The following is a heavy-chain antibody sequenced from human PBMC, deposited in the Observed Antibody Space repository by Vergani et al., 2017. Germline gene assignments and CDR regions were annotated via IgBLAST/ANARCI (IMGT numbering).Heavy chain of an antibody. J-gene: IGHJ6*02. Sequence: VQLLESGGGVVQPGRSLRLSCAASGFTFSSYGMHWVRQAPGKGLEWVAVIWYDGSNKYYADSVKGRFTISRDNSKNTLYLQMNSLRAEDTAVYYCAREQIQLWPSGTGYYGMDVWGQGTTVTVSS. CDR1: GFTFSSYG. CDR3: AREQIQLWPSGTGYYGMDV. V-gene: IGHV3-33*01. D-gene: IGHD5-18*01. CDR2: IWYDGSNK.